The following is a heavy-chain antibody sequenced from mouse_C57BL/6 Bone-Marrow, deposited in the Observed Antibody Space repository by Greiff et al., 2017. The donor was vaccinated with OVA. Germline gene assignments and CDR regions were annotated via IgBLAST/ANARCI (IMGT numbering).Heavy chain of an antibody. D-gene: IGHD1-1*01. CDR1: GYTFTSYG. CDR2: IYPRSGNT. CDR3: ARSLTVSYAMDY. V-gene: IGHV1-81*01. Sequence: LVESGAELARPGASVKLSCKASGYTFTSYGISWVKQRTGQGLEWIGEIYPRSGNTYYNEKFKGKATLTADKSSSTAYMELRSLTSEDSAVYFCARSLTVSYAMDYWGQGTSVTVSS. J-gene: IGHJ4*01.